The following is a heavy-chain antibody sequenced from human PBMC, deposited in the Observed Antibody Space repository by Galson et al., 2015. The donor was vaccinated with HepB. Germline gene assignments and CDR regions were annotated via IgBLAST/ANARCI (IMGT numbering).Heavy chain of an antibody. V-gene: IGHV3-23*01. D-gene: IGHD1-26*01. J-gene: IGHJ3*02. CDR2: FSGTT. Sequence: SLRLSCAASGLTFSSFAMSWVRQAPGKGLEWVPAFSGTTYYAQSVKGRFTISRDNSKNTLYLQMNSLRAEDTAVYYCARRVGATASLGAFDIWGQGTMVTVSS. CDR1: GLTFSSFA. CDR3: ARRVGATASLGAFDI.